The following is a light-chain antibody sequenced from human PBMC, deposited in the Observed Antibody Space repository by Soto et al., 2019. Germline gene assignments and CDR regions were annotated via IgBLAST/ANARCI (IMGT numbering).Light chain of an antibody. V-gene: IGKV4-1*01. J-gene: IGKJ3*01. CDR2: WAS. CDR3: QQFYGTPFT. Sequence: DIVMTQSPDSLAVSLGERVTITCKSSQSVLYSSNNRNYFAWYQQKPGQPPKPLIYWASTRESGVPDRFSGSGSGTDFTLTISGLQAEDVAVYYCQQFYGTPFTFGPGTKVDLK. CDR1: QSVLYSSNNRNY.